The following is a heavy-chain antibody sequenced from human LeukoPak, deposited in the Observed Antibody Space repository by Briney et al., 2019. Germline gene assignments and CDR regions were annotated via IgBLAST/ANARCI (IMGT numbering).Heavy chain of an antibody. Sequence: SETLSLTCTVSGDSINSLDLWSWVRQPPGKGLEWIGEMYLSGSTHSNPSVKSRVAISIDKSKNQFFLNLSSVTAADTAVYYCAGLVGRYSSGLYYYYFDYWGQGTLVTVSS. CDR2: MYLSGST. J-gene: IGHJ4*02. D-gene: IGHD3-22*01. CDR1: GDSINSLDL. V-gene: IGHV4-4*02. CDR3: AGLVGRYSSGLYYYYFDY.